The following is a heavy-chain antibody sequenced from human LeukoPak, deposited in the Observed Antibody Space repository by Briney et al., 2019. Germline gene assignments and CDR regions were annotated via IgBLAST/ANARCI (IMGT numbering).Heavy chain of an antibody. CDR2: IYYSGST. J-gene: IGHJ4*02. Sequence: SETLSLTCTVSGVSISSYYWSWIRQPPGKGLEWIGYIYYSGSTNYNPSLKSRVTISVDTSKNQFSLKLSSVTAADTAVYYCAMGPPSFDYWGQGTLVTVSS. CDR3: AMGPPSFDY. CDR1: GVSISSYY. V-gene: IGHV4-59*01.